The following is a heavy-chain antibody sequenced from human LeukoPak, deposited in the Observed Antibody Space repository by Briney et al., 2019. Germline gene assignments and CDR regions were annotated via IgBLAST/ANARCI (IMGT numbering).Heavy chain of an antibody. CDR1: GGTFSSYA. Sequence: GASVTVSCKASGGTFSSYAISWVRQAPGQGLEWMGRIIPIFGIANYAQKFQGRVTITADKSTSTAYMELSSLRSEDTAVYYCARGDYCSSTSCYGPDWFDPWGQGTLVTVSS. CDR2: IIPIFGIA. V-gene: IGHV1-69*04. CDR3: ARGDYCSSTSCYGPDWFDP. J-gene: IGHJ5*02. D-gene: IGHD2-2*01.